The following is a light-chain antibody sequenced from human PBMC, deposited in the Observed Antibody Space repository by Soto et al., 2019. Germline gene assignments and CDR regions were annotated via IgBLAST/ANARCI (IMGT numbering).Light chain of an antibody. CDR2: GAS. J-gene: IGKJ2*01. Sequence: EIVLTQSPGTLSLSPGERATLSCRASQSVSSNFLAWYQQRPGQAPRLLIYGASNRAAGIPDRFSGSGSGTDFTLTISRLEPEDFAVYYCQQYRTSPYTFGQGTKLEIK. V-gene: IGKV3-20*01. CDR1: QSVSSNF. CDR3: QQYRTSPYT.